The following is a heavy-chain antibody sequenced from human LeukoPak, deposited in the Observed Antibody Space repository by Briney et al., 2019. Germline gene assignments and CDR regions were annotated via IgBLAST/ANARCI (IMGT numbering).Heavy chain of an antibody. Sequence: PSETLSLTCTVSGGSVWTESHFWNWVRQPAGKGLEWIGRLNSGGDINYNPSLKSRVTISVDTSKNQFSLKLSSVTAADTAVYYCARGVTKTVAGKQGLGEKKRNYYYYGMDVWGQGTTVTVSS. CDR1: GGSVWTESHF. CDR3: ARGVTKTVAGKQGLGEKKRNYYYYGMDV. D-gene: IGHD6-19*01. V-gene: IGHV4-61*02. J-gene: IGHJ6*02. CDR2: LNSGGDI.